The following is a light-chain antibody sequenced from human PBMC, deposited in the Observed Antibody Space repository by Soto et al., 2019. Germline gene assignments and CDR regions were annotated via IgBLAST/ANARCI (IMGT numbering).Light chain of an antibody. J-gene: IGKJ3*01. CDR3: QQYHDWPPHQSFT. CDR2: GAS. Sequence: EIVMTQSPATLSVSPGERATLSCRASQSVSSNLAWYQQKPGQAPRLLIYGASTRATGIPARFSGSGSGTEFTLTISSLQSEDFAVYYCQQYHDWPPHQSFTFGPGTKVDIK. CDR1: QSVSSN. V-gene: IGKV3-15*01.